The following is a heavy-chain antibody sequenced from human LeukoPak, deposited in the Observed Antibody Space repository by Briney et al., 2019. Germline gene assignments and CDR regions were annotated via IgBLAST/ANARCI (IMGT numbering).Heavy chain of an antibody. V-gene: IGHV3-7*01. CDR1: GFTFSSYW. CDR3: AREGGAGYCSSTSCFPAFFDY. J-gene: IGHJ4*02. CDR2: IKQDGSEK. D-gene: IGHD2-2*01. Sequence: GGSLRLSCAATGFTFSSYWMSWVRQAPGKGLEWVANIKQDGSEKYYVDSVKGRFTISRDNAKNSLYLKMNSLRAEDTAVYYCAREGGAGYCSSTSCFPAFFDYWGQGTLVTVSS.